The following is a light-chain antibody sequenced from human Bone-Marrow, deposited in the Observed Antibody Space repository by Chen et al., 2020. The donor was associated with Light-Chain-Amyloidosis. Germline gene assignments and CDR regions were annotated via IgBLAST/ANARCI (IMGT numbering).Light chain of an antibody. CDR2: DSS. V-gene: IGKV3-20*01. J-gene: IGKJ1*01. CDR3: QQYSTSPET. Sequence: EIVLTQSPDILSLSPGEKATFSCRASRSVSSSLAWYQHKPGQPPRLLIYDSSTRATGISARFGGSGSGTDFTLTISRLEPEDFALYFCQQYSTSPETFGQGTKVEIK. CDR1: RSVSSS.